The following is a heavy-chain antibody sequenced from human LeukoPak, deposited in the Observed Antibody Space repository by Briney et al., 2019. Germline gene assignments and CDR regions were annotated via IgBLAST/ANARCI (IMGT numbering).Heavy chain of an antibody. CDR2: IYYSGST. Sequence: SETLSLTCTVSGGSISSYYCNWIRQPPGKGLEWIGYIYYSGSTKYNPSLKSRVTMSVDTSKNQFSLKLSSVTAADTAIYYCARPMFPGRTEGFDIWGQGTLVTVSS. CDR1: GGSISSYY. CDR3: ARPMFPGRTEGFDI. V-gene: IGHV4-59*08. D-gene: IGHD3/OR15-3a*01. J-gene: IGHJ3*02.